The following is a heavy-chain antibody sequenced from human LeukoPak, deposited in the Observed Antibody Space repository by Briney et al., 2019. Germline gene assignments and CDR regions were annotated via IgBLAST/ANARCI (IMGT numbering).Heavy chain of an antibody. CDR1: GFTFSSYA. CDR2: ISYDGSNK. CDR3: ARGDSWYYYDSSGCFWEFDY. V-gene: IGHV3-30-3*01. D-gene: IGHD3-22*01. Sequence: GGSLRLSCAASGFTFSSYAMHWVRQAPGKGLEWVAVISYDGSNKYYADSVKGRFTISRDNSKNTLYLQMNSLRAEDTAVYYCARGDSWYYYDSSGCFWEFDYWGQGTLVTVSS. J-gene: IGHJ4*02.